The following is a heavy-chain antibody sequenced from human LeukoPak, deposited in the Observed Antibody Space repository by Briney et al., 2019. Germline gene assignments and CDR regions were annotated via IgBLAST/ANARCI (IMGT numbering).Heavy chain of an antibody. Sequence: ASVKVSCKASGYTFTSYDINWVRQATGRGLEWMRWMNPNSGNTGYAQKFQGRVTMTRNTSISTAYMELSSLRSEDTAVYYCARRKFGYDDAFDIWGQGTMVTVSS. V-gene: IGHV1-8*01. CDR1: GYTFTSYD. CDR2: MNPNSGNT. D-gene: IGHD5-12*01. J-gene: IGHJ3*02. CDR3: ARRKFGYDDAFDI.